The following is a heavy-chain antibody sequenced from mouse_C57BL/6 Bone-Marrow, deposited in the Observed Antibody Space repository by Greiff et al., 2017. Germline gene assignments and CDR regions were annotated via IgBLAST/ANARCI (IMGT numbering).Heavy chain of an antibody. D-gene: IGHD2-4*01. CDR1: GYTFTSYW. Sequence: VQLQQPGAELVKPGASVKMSCKASGYTFTSYWITWVKQRPGQGLEWIGDIYPGSGSTNYNEKFKSKATLTVDKSSSTAYMQLSSLTSKCSAVYYCARSCDCDGAWFAYWGQGTLVTVSA. J-gene: IGHJ3*01. CDR2: IYPGSGST. CDR3: ARSCDCDGAWFAY. V-gene: IGHV1-55*01.